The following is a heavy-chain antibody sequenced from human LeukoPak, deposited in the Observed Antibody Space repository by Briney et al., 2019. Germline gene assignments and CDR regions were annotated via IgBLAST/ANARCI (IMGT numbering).Heavy chain of an antibody. CDR2: ISGSGGST. D-gene: IGHD1-26*01. Sequence: PGGSLRLSCAASGFTFSSYALTWVRQAPGKGLEWVSTISGSGGSTYYADSVKGRFTISRDNAKNSLYLQMNSLRAEDTAVYYCATWELPYYWGQGTLVTVSS. J-gene: IGHJ4*02. CDR1: GFTFSSYA. V-gene: IGHV3-23*01. CDR3: ATWELPYY.